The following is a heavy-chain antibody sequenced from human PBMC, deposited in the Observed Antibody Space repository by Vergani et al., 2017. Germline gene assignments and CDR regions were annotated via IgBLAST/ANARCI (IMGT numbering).Heavy chain of an antibody. CDR3: VRVAGSRDYYYYYGMDV. D-gene: IGHD6-19*01. Sequence: QVQLVQSGAEVKKPGASVKVSCKASGYTFTSYGISWVRQAPGQGLEWMGWISAYNGNTNYAQKLQGRVTMTTDTSTSTAYMELRSLRSDDTAVYYCVRVAGSRDYYYYYGMDVWGQGTTVTVSS. J-gene: IGHJ6*02. CDR2: ISAYNGNT. V-gene: IGHV1-18*04. CDR1: GYTFTSYG.